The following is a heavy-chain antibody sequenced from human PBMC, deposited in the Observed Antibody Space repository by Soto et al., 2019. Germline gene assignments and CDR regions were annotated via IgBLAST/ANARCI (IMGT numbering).Heavy chain of an antibody. D-gene: IGHD3-9*01. V-gene: IGHV3-23*01. CDR1: GFTFSSYA. Sequence: GGSLRLSCAASGFTFSSYAMSWVRQAPGKGLEWVSAISGSGGSTYYADSVKGRFTISRDNSKNTLYLQMNSLRAEDTAVYYCAANFDEGRLLDYWGQGTLVTVSS. CDR3: AANFDEGRLLDY. CDR2: ISGSGGST. J-gene: IGHJ4*02.